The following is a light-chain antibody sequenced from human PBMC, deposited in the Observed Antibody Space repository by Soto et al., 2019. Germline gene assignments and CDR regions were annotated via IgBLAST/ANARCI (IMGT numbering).Light chain of an antibody. CDR3: QQYGSSPLT. V-gene: IGKV3-20*01. CDR1: QSVSSTY. J-gene: IGKJ4*01. CDR2: GAS. Sequence: ENVLTQSPGSLSLSPGERATLSCRASQSVSSTYLAWYQQKPGQPPRLLIYGASSRATGIPDRFSGSGSGTDFTLTISSVQPDDFAVYYCQQYGSSPLTFGGGTKVDIK.